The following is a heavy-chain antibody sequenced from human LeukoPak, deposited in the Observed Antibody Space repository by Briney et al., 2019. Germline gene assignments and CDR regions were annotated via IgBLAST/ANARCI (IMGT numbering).Heavy chain of an antibody. V-gene: IGHV1-46*01. J-gene: IGHJ4*02. CDR1: GYTFTSYY. CDR3: ARDGWYCTSASCYNRRGVLYYFDY. CDR2: INPSGGST. Sequence: ASVKVSCKASGYTFTSYYVHWVRQAPGQGLEWMGIINPSGGSTNYAQKFQGRVTMTRDTSTSTVLMELSSLRSEDTAVSYCARDGWYCTSASCYNRRGVLYYFDYWGQGTLVTVSS. D-gene: IGHD2-2*02.